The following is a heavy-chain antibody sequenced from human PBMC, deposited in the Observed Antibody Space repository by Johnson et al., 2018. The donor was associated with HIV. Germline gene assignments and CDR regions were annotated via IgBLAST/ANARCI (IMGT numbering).Heavy chain of an antibody. CDR2: LGTAGDT. J-gene: IGHJ3*02. V-gene: IGHV3-13*01. CDR1: GFTFSSYD. Sequence: VQLVESGGGVVRPGGSLRLSCAASGFTFSSYDMHWVRQATGKGLEWVSALGTAGDTYYPGSVKGRFTISRENAKNSLYLQMNSLGAGDTAVYYCARDSASDAFDIWGQGTMVTVSS. D-gene: IGHD2-2*01. CDR3: ARDSASDAFDI.